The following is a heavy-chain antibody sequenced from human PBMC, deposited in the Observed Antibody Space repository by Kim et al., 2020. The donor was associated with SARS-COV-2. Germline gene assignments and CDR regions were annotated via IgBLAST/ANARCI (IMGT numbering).Heavy chain of an antibody. Sequence: SETLSLTCTVSGGSISSSSYYWGWIRQPPGKGLEWIGSIYYSGSTYYNPSLKSRVTISVDTSKNQFSLKLSSVTAADTAVYYCATIVGAHLRHYYYGMDVWGQGTTVTVSS. D-gene: IGHD1-26*01. V-gene: IGHV4-39*01. CDR1: GGSISSSSYY. J-gene: IGHJ6*02. CDR2: IYYSGST. CDR3: ATIVGAHLRHYYYGMDV.